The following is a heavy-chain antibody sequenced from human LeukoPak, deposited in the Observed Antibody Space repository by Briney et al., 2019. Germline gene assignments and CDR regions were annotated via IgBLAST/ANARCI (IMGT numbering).Heavy chain of an antibody. J-gene: IGHJ4*02. D-gene: IGHD2-21*02. Sequence: ASVTVSCKASGYTFTSYYMHWVRQAPGQGLERMGMINPSGGSTSYAQKFQGRVTMTRDTSTSTVYMELSSLRSEDTAVYYCARTGGDGAGYYCDYWGQGTLVTVSS. V-gene: IGHV1-46*01. CDR3: ARTGGDGAGYYCDY. CDR1: GYTFTSYY. CDR2: INPSGGST.